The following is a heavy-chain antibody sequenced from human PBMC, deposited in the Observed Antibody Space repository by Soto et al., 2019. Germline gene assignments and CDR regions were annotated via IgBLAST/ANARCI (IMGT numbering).Heavy chain of an antibody. Sequence: QVQLVQSGAEVKKPGSSVKVSCKASGGTFSSYAISWVRQAPGQGLEWMGGIIPIFGTANYAQKFQGRVTITADESASTAYMELSSLRSEDTAVYYCARDKAKYSGSYYWFDPWGQGTLVTVSS. V-gene: IGHV1-69*01. CDR2: IIPIFGTA. CDR3: ARDKAKYSGSYYWFDP. CDR1: GGTFSSYA. J-gene: IGHJ5*02. D-gene: IGHD1-26*01.